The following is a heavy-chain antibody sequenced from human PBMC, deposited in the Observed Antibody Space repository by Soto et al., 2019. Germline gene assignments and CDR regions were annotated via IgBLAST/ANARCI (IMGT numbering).Heavy chain of an antibody. CDR1: GFTFNIYW. CDR3: AKDQASGQGSFDS. D-gene: IGHD2-15*01. CDR2: INSDGTST. Sequence: GGSLRLSCAASGFTFNIYWMHWVRQAPGKGLVWVSRINSDGTSTSDADSVKGRFTISRDNAKNTVNLQMNSLRAEDTAVYYCAKDQASGQGSFDSWGQGTLVTVSS. J-gene: IGHJ4*02. V-gene: IGHV3-74*01.